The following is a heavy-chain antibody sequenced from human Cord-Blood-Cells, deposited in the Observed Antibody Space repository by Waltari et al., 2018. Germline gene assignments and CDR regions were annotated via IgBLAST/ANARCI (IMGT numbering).Heavy chain of an antibody. D-gene: IGHD6-6*01. CDR2: INAGNGNT. CDR1: GYTFTSYA. J-gene: IGHJ6*02. CDR3: ARKRGSSSGMQYYGMDV. Sequence: QVQLVQSGAEVKKPGASVKVSCKASGYTFTSYAMHWVRQAPGQRLEWMGWINAGNGNTKYSQKCQGRVTITRDTSASTAYMELSSLRSEDTAVYYCARKRGSSSGMQYYGMDVWGQGTTVTVSS. V-gene: IGHV1-3*01.